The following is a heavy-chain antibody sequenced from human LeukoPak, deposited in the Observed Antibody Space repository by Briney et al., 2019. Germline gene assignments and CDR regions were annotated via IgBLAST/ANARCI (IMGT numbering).Heavy chain of an antibody. D-gene: IGHD3-3*01. Sequence: SETLSLTCTVSGFSISSGHYWGWVRQPPGAGLEWIGSVYQSGTTYYNPSLKSRVTTSVDMSKNQFSLRLGPVTAADTAVYYCARIFIRSGYSSYFDCWGQGTLVTVSS. CDR2: VYQSGTT. J-gene: IGHJ4*02. CDR1: GFSISSGHY. V-gene: IGHV4-38-2*02. CDR3: ARIFIRSGYSSYFDC.